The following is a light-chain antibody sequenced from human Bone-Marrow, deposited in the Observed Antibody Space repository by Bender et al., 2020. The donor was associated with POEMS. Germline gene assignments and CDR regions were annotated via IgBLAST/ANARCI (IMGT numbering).Light chain of an antibody. V-gene: IGLV2-8*01. Sequence: QSALTQPPSASGSPGQSVAISCTGSSSDVGGYNYVSWYQQHSGKAPKLVIYEVSQRPSGVPDRFSGSKSGNTASLTISGLQAEDEADYYCSSYTSSSVVFGGGTKLTVL. J-gene: IGLJ2*01. CDR1: SSDVGGYNY. CDR2: EVS. CDR3: SSYTSSSVV.